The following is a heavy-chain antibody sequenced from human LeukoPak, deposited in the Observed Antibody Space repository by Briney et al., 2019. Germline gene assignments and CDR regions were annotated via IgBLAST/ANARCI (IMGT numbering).Heavy chain of an antibody. V-gene: IGHV3-23*01. D-gene: IGHD2-2*01. Sequence: GGSLRLSCAASGFTFSNYAMSWVRQAPGKGLEWVSAISGSGGSTYYADSVKGRFTISRDNSKNTLYLQMNSLRAEDTAVYYCAKNRVVVPAAMRSWGQGTLVTVSS. CDR1: GFTFSNYA. J-gene: IGHJ5*02. CDR3: AKNRVVVPAAMRS. CDR2: ISGSGGST.